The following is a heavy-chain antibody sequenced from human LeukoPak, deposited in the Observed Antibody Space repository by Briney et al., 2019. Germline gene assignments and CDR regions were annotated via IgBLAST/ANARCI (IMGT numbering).Heavy chain of an antibody. CDR2: INPNSGGT. Sequence: ASVKVSRKASGYTFTGYYMHWVRQAPGQGLEWMGWINPNSGGTNYAQKFQGWVTMTRDTSISTAYMELSRLRSDDTAVYYCSLTYYYDSSGPPGYWGQGTLVTVSS. CDR1: GYTFTGYY. V-gene: IGHV1-2*04. CDR3: SLTYYYDSSGPPGY. J-gene: IGHJ4*02. D-gene: IGHD3-22*01.